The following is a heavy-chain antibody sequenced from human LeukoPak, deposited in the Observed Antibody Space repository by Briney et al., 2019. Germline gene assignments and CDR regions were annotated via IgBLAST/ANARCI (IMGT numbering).Heavy chain of an antibody. CDR1: GVTVRNDY. CDR2: IYSGGNT. J-gene: IGHJ3*02. V-gene: IGHV3-53*01. CDR3: ANSGSYSWRDAFDI. Sequence: PGGSLRLSCAASGVTVRNDYMSWVRQAPGKGLEWVSVIYSGGNTYYADSVKGRFTISRDSSENTLYLQMNSLGAEDTAVYYCANSGSYSWRDAFDIWGQGTMVTVSS. D-gene: IGHD1-26*01.